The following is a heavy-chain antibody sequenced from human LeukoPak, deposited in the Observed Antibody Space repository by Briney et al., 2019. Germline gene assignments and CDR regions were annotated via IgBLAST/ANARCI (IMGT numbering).Heavy chain of an antibody. J-gene: IGHJ4*02. CDR1: GGTFSTYA. Sequence: VASVKVSCKASGGTFSTYAISWVRQAPGQGLEWMGGIIPIFGTANYAQKFQGRVTITTDESTSTAYMELSSLISEDTAVYYCATLLGRVMVYWGQGTLVTVSS. D-gene: IGHD7-27*01. CDR3: ATLLGRVMVY. V-gene: IGHV1-69*05. CDR2: IIPIFGTA.